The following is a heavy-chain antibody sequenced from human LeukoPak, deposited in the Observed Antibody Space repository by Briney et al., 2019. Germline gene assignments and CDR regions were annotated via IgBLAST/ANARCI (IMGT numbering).Heavy chain of an antibody. CDR2: FDPEDGET. J-gene: IGHJ4*02. Sequence: ASVKVSCKVSGYTLTELSMHWVRQAPGKGLEWRGGFDPEDGETIYAQKFQGRVTMTEDTSTDTAYMELSSLRSEDTAVYYCATYRIAVAGFDYWGQGTLVTVSS. CDR3: ATYRIAVAGFDY. V-gene: IGHV1-24*01. D-gene: IGHD6-19*01. CDR1: GYTLTELS.